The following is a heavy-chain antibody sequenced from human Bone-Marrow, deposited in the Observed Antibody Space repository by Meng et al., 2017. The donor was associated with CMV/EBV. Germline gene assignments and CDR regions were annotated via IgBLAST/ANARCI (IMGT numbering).Heavy chain of an antibody. CDR2: IKQDGSEK. CDR1: GFTFSSYW. J-gene: IGHJ4*02. CDR3: ARGSYSGNYSSLFPPSYYFDY. V-gene: IGHV3-7*04. Sequence: GESLKISCEASGFTFSSYWMSWVRQAPGKGLEWVANIKQDGSEKYYVDSVKGRFTISRDNAKNSLYLQMNSLKAEDTAVYYCARGSYSGNYSSLFPPSYYFDYWGQGTLVTVSS. D-gene: IGHD4-11*01.